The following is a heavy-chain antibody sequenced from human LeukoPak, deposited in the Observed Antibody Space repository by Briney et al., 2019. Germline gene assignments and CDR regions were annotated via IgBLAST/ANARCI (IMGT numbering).Heavy chain of an antibody. V-gene: IGHV1-69*05. J-gene: IGHJ4*02. D-gene: IGHD2-15*01. CDR3: ARVDGGIDFDY. CDR2: IIPIFGTA. Sequence: SVKVSCKASGGTFSSYAISWVRQAPGQGLEWRGRIIPIFGTANYAQKFQGRVTITTDESTSTAYMELSSLRSEDTAVYYCARVDGGIDFDYWGQGTLVTVSS. CDR1: GGTFSSYA.